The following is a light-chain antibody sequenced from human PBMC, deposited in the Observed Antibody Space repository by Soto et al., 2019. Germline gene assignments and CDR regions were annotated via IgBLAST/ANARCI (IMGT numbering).Light chain of an antibody. CDR1: QSVSSN. CDR2: DAS. CDR3: QQYKKWPRT. Sequence: EIVLTQSPGTLSLSPGERATLSCSASQSVSSNFAWYQQKPGQAPRLLIYDASTRATGIPARFSGSGSGTEFTLTISSLQSEDFAVYYCQQYKKWPRTFGHGTKVDIK. J-gene: IGKJ1*01. V-gene: IGKV3-15*01.